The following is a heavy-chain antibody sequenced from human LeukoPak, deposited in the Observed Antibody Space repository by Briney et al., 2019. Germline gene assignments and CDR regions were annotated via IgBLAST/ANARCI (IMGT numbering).Heavy chain of an antibody. CDR2: IYYSGNT. CDR3: ARGLGYCSGGSCYSGYYYGMDV. CDR1: GGSISSGGYY. Sequence: PSQTLSLTCTVSGGSISSGGYYWSWIRQHPGKVLEWIGYIYYSGNTYYNPSLKSRVTISVDTSKNQFSLKLSSVTAADTAVYYCARGLGYCSGGSCYSGYYYGMDVWGKGTTVTVSS. V-gene: IGHV4-31*03. D-gene: IGHD2-15*01. J-gene: IGHJ6*04.